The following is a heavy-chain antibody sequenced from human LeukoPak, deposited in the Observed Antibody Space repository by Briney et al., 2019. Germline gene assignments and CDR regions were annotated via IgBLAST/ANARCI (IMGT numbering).Heavy chain of an antibody. CDR2: ISAYNGNT. D-gene: IGHD3-9*01. CDR3: ARAYDILTGPENWFDP. CDR1: GYTSTSYD. Sequence: GASVKVSCKASGYTSTSYDINWVRQAPGQGLEWMGWISAYNGNTNYAQKLQGRVTMTTDTSTSTAYMELSSLRSEDTAVYYCARAYDILTGPENWFDPWGQGTLVTVSS. V-gene: IGHV1-18*01. J-gene: IGHJ5*02.